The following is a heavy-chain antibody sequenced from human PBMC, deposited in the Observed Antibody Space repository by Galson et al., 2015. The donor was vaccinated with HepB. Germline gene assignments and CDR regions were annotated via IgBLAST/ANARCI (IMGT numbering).Heavy chain of an antibody. D-gene: IGHD5-18*01. CDR3: ARGWDTDVTSNFDY. CDR1: GFTYNNYW. Sequence: LRLSCAVSGFTYNNYWMSWVRQAPGRGLEWVANIKQDGSEKYHVDSVEGRFTVSRDNAKKTLYLDMNALSVEDTAVYYCARGWDTDVTSNFDYWGQGALVTVSS. V-gene: IGHV3-7*03. CDR2: IKQDGSEK. J-gene: IGHJ4*02.